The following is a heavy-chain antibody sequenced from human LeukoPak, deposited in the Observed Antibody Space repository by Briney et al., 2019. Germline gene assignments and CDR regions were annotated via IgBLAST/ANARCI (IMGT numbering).Heavy chain of an antibody. CDR3: ASETTVVTPDAFDI. CDR1: GYTFTSYG. Sequence: ASVKVSCKASGYTFTSYGISWVRQAPGQGLEWMGWISAYNGNTNYAQKLQGRVTMTTDTSTSTAYMELRSLRSDDTAVYYCASETTVVTPDAFDIWGQGTMVTVSS. J-gene: IGHJ3*02. V-gene: IGHV1-18*01. D-gene: IGHD4-23*01. CDR2: ISAYNGNT.